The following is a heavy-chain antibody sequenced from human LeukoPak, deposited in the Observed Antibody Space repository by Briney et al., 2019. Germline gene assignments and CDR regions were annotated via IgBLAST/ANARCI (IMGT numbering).Heavy chain of an antibody. CDR1: GYTFTSYG. CDR2: ISAYNGNT. D-gene: IGHD3-10*01. CDR3: ARDFGYGSGVYYFDY. Sequence: ASVKVSCKASGYTFTSYGISRVRQAPGQGLEWMGWISAYNGNTNYAQKLQGRVTMTTDTSTSTAYMELRSLRSDDTAVYYCARDFGYGSGVYYFDYWGQGTLVTVSS. J-gene: IGHJ4*02. V-gene: IGHV1-18*01.